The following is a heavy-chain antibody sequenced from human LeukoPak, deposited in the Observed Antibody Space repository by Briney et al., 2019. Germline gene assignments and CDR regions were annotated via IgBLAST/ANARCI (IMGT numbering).Heavy chain of an antibody. CDR2: IGSSSSYI. V-gene: IGHV3-21*01. Sequence: GGSLRLSCAASGFTFSSYSMNWVRQAPGKGLEWVSSIGSSSSYIYYADSVKGRFTISRDNAKNSLYLQMNSLRAEDTAVYYCASGGAEGFDYWGQGTLVTVSS. CDR1: GFTFSSYS. J-gene: IGHJ4*02. CDR3: ASGGAEGFDY.